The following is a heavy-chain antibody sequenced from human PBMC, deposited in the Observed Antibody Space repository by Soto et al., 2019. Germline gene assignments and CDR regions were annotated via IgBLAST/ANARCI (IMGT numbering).Heavy chain of an antibody. CDR2: IDPEGSGK. CDR3: AGWGPNVCY. Sequence: EAQLVQSGGGWVQPGGSLRLSCEASAFSLRSFWMNWVRQSPRKGLEWVSNIDPEGSGKVYVDSVKGRFTVSRDNTQNSVYLQMDSLRAEDTAVYYCAGWGPNVCYWGQGSLVTVSS. V-gene: IGHV3-7*01. J-gene: IGHJ4*02. D-gene: IGHD3-16*01. CDR1: AFSLRSFW.